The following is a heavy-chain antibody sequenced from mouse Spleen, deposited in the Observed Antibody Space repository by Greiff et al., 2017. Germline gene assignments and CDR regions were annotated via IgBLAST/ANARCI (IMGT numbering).Heavy chain of an antibody. V-gene: IGHV1-5*01. J-gene: IGHJ1*01. Sequence: VQLQQSGTVLARPGASVKMSCKTSGYTFTSYWMHWVKQRPGQGLEWIGAIYPGNSDTSYNQKFKGKAKLTAVTSASTAYMELSSLTNEDSAVYYCTRERGYDYDWYFDVWGAGTTVTVSS. D-gene: IGHD2-4*01. CDR1: GYTFTSYW. CDR2: IYPGNSDT. CDR3: TRERGYDYDWYFDV.